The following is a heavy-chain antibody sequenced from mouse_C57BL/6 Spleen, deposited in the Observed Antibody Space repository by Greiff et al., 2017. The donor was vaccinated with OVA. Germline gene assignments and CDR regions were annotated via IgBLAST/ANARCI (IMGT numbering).Heavy chain of an antibody. V-gene: IGHV5-17*01. CDR2: ISSGSSTI. CDR1: GFTFSDYG. D-gene: IGHD2-2*01. Sequence: EVKVVESGGGLVKPGGSLKLSCAASGFTFSDYGMHWVRQAPEKGLEWVAYISSGSSTIYYADTVKGRFTISRDNAKNTLFLQMTSLRSEDTAMYYCARPSTMVTPYYAMDYWGQGTSVTVSS. J-gene: IGHJ4*01. CDR3: ARPSTMVTPYYAMDY.